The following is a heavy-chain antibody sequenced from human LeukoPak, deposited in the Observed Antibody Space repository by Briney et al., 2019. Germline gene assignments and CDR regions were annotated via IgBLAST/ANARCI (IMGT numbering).Heavy chain of an antibody. CDR1: GYSFTNYW. Sequence: GESLKISCKGSGYSFTNYWIAWVRQMPGKGLEWMGIIYPGDSDTRYSPSFEGQVAMSADKSISTAYLQWSSLKASDSAMYYCARLIAVAGMKGFDYWGQGTLVTVSS. J-gene: IGHJ4*02. CDR2: IYPGDSDT. CDR3: ARLIAVAGMKGFDY. V-gene: IGHV5-51*01. D-gene: IGHD6-19*01.